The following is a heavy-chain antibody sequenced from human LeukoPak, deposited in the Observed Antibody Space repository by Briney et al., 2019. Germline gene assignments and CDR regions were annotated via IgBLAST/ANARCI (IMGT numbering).Heavy chain of an antibody. J-gene: IGHJ4*02. CDR1: GGSISSYY. Sequence: SETLSLTCTVSGGSISSYYWSWIRQPPGKGLEWIGYIYYSGSTNYNPSLKSRVTISVDTSKNQFSLKLSSVTAADTAVYYCARERGYCSSTSCYTEYDYWGRGTLVTVSS. V-gene: IGHV4-59*12. CDR3: ARERGYCSSTSCYTEYDY. CDR2: IYYSGST. D-gene: IGHD2-2*02.